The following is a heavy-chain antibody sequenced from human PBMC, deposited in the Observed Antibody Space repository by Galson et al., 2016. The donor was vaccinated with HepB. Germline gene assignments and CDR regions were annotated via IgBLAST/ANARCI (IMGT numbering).Heavy chain of an antibody. CDR1: GVSISSDGFS. J-gene: IGHJ6*02. CDR3: ARGRDLELINGMDV. Sequence: TLSLTCAVSGVSISSDGFSWSWIRQAPGKGLEWIGYFYHPGSTFYTPSLKSRDTISVDRSKNQFSLRLSSVTAADTAVYYCARGRDLELINGMDVWGQGTTVTVSS. D-gene: IGHD1-1*01. CDR2: FYHPGST. V-gene: IGHV4-30-2*01.